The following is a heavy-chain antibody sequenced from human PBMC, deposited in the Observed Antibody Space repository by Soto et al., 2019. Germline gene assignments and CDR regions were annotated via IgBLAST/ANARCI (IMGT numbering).Heavy chain of an antibody. Sequence: GGSLRLSYAASGFTFSNAWMNWVRQAPGKGLEWVGRIKSKTDGGTTDYAAPVKGRFTISRDDSKNTLYLQMNSLKTGDTAVYYCTTASLYEDAFDIWGQGTMVTVSS. CDR1: GFTFSNAW. V-gene: IGHV3-15*07. CDR2: IKSKTDGGTT. J-gene: IGHJ3*02. D-gene: IGHD3-3*01. CDR3: TTASLYEDAFDI.